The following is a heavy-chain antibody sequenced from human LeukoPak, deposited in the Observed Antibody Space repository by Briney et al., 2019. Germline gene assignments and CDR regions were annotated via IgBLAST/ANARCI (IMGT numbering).Heavy chain of an antibody. J-gene: IGHJ6*02. V-gene: IGHV4-61*02. CDR2: IYTSGST. CDR3: ARAGSSGWYGYYGMDV. CDR1: GGSISSGSYY. Sequence: SETLSLTCTVSGGSISSGSYYWSWIRQPAGKGLEWIGRIYTSGSTNYNPSLKSRVTISVDTSKNQFSLKLSSVTAADTAVYYCARAGSSGWYGYYGMDVWGQGTTVTVSS. D-gene: IGHD6-19*01.